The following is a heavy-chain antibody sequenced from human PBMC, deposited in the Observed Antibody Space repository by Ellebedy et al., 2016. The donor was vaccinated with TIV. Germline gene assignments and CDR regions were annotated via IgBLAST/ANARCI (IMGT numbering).Heavy chain of an antibody. V-gene: IGHV3-53*01. Sequence: GESLKISXAISGFNVSTKYMSWVRQAPGKGLEWVSVLNRGGATYYADSVKGRFTISRDNFKNTLYLQMNSLRAEDTAVYYCARGDPNTVYGIMEYYFDYWGQGTLVTVSS. CDR1: GFNVSTKY. CDR3: ARGDPNTVYGIMEYYFDY. CDR2: LNRGGAT. D-gene: IGHD2-8*01. J-gene: IGHJ4*02.